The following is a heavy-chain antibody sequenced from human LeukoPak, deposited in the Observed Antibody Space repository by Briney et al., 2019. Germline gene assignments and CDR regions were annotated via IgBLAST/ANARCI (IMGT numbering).Heavy chain of an antibody. CDR2: IKQDGSEK. CDR1: GFTFSSYW. J-gene: IGHJ4*02. Sequence: GGSLRLSCAASGFTFSSYWMSWVRQAPGKGLEWVANIKQDGSEKYYVDSVKGRFTISRDNAKNSLYLQMNSLRAEDTAVYYCARAIAQLGAQAHLDYWGQGTLVTVSP. D-gene: IGHD1-26*01. V-gene: IGHV3-7*01. CDR3: ARAIAQLGAQAHLDY.